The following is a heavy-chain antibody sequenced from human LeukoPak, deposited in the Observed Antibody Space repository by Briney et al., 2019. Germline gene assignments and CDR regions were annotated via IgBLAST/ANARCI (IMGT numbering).Heavy chain of an antibody. CDR2: INHSGST. CDR1: GGSFSGYY. Sequence: SETLSLTCAVYGGSFSGYYWSWIRQPPGKGLEWIGEINHSGSTNYNPSLKSRVTISVDTSKNQFSLKLSSVTAADTAVYYCARVRGYCSGGSCYYGDSGMGYFDYWGQGTLVTVSS. CDR3: ARVRGYCSGGSCYYGDSGMGYFDY. D-gene: IGHD2-15*01. J-gene: IGHJ4*02. V-gene: IGHV4-34*01.